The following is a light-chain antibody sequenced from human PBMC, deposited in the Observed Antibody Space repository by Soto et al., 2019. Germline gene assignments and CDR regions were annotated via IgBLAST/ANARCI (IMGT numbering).Light chain of an antibody. V-gene: IGKV3-15*01. J-gene: IGKJ1*01. CDR1: QSVSSN. CDR3: QQYTNWPPWT. CDR2: GAS. Sequence: EIVMTQSPATLSVSPGERATLSCRASQSVSSNLAWYQQKPGQAPRLLIYGASTRATGIPARFSGSGSGTDFTLTICRLLSEDFAVYYCQQYTNWPPWTFGQGTTVDIK.